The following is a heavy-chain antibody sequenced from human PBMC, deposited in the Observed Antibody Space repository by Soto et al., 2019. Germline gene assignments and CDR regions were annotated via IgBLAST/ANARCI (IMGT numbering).Heavy chain of an antibody. CDR1: GFTFSSYA. J-gene: IGHJ5*02. Sequence: GGSLRLSCAASGFTFSSYAMSWVRQAPGKGLEWVSVISGSGGSTYYADSVKGRFTISRDNSKNTLYLQMNSLRAEDTAVYYCAKDGIAAAGFRWFDPWGQGTLVTVSS. V-gene: IGHV3-23*01. D-gene: IGHD6-13*01. CDR3: AKDGIAAAGFRWFDP. CDR2: ISGSGGST.